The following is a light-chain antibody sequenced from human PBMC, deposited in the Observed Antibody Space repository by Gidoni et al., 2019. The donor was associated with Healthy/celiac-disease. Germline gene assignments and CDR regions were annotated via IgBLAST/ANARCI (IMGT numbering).Light chain of an antibody. V-gene: IGKV1-5*03. CDR2: KAS. Sequence: DIQMTQSPSTLSASVGDRVTITCRASQSISSWLAWYQQKPGQAPKLLIYKASSLESGVPSRFSGSGSGTEFTLTISSLQPDDFATYYCQQYNSIPVTFGQGTKLEIK. CDR3: QQYNSIPVT. J-gene: IGKJ2*01. CDR1: QSISSW.